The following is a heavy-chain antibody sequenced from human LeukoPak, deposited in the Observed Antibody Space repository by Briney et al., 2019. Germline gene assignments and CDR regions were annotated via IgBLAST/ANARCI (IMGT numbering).Heavy chain of an antibody. V-gene: IGHV4-34*01. Sequence: PSETLSLTCAVYGGSFSGYYWSWIRQPPGKGLEWIGEINHSGSTNYNPSLKGRVTISVDTSKNQFSLKLSSVTAADTAVYYCARRGRYWDLISYWGQGTLVTVSS. CDR3: ARRGRYWDLISY. CDR2: INHSGST. D-gene: IGHD3-10*01. CDR1: GGSFSGYY. J-gene: IGHJ4*02.